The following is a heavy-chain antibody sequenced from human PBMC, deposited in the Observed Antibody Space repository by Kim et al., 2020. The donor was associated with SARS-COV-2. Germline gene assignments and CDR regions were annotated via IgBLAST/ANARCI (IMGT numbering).Heavy chain of an antibody. V-gene: IGHV4-38-2*02. Sequence: SETLSLTCTVSGYSISSGYYWGWIRQPPGKGLEWIGSIYHSGSTYYNPSLKSRVTISVDTSKNQFSLKLSSVTAADTAVYYCARAGYYDRSVYLKGDDA. D-gene: IGHD3-22*01. CDR2: IYHSGST. J-gene: IGHJ3*01. CDR1: GYSISSGYY. CDR3: ARAGYYDRSVYLKGDDA.